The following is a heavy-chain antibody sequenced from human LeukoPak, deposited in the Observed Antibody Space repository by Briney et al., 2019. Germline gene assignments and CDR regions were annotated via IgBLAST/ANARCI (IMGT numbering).Heavy chain of an antibody. D-gene: IGHD1-26*01. CDR1: GFTFRSDC. CDR3: ARGVRGSYGTDL. V-gene: IGHV3-74*01. CDR2: VNPAGSST. Sequence: GGSLRLFCAASGFTFRSDCMHCVPEAPGQGLVLVSRVNPAGSSTNYADSVKGRFTISRDNAMNTLYLHLNSLRAEDTAVYYCARGVRGSYGTDLWGQGTLVTVSS. J-gene: IGHJ5*02.